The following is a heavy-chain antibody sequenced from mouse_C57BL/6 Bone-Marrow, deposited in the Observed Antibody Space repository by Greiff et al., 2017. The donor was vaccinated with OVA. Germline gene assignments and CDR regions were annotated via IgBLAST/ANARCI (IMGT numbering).Heavy chain of an antibody. CDR2: IRSKSNNYAT. J-gene: IGHJ3*01. D-gene: IGHD2-1*01. Sequence: EVQLVESGGGLVQPKGSLKLSCAASGFSFNTYAMNWVRQAPGKGLEWVARIRSKSNNYATYYADSVKDRFTISRDDSESMLYLQMNNLKTEDTAMYYCVRHGDGNYEGFAYWGQGTLVTVSA. CDR3: VRHGDGNYEGFAY. V-gene: IGHV10-1*01. CDR1: GFSFNTYA.